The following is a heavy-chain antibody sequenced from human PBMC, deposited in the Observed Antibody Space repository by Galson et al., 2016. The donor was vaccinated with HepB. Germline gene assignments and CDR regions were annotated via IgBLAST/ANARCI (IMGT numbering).Heavy chain of an antibody. Sequence: SLRLSCAASGFTFSDYAMGWVRQAPGRGLEWVSGISGLGSNTYYADSVKGRVTISRDNSRNSLYLQMNSLRAEDTGIYYCAREGLADGSYFDYWGRGTLVTVS. CDR3: AREGLADGSYFDY. CDR1: GFTFSDYA. J-gene: IGHJ4*02. D-gene: IGHD5-24*01. V-gene: IGHV3-23*01. CDR2: ISGLGSNT.